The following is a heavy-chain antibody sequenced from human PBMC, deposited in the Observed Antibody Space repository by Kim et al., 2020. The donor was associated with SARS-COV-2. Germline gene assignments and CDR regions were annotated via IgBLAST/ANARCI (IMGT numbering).Heavy chain of an antibody. CDR3: AKEPMITFGGVLD. J-gene: IGHJ4*02. V-gene: IGHV3-23*01. Sequence: YADAVKGRLTISRDNSKNTLYLQMKSLRAEDTAVYYFAKEPMITFGGVLDWGQGPLVTVSS. D-gene: IGHD3-16*01.